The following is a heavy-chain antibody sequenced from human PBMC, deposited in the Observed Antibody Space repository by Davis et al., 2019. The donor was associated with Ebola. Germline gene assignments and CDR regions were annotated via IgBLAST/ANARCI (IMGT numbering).Heavy chain of an antibody. CDR3: ARVGGEGEPDY. D-gene: IGHD3-16*01. V-gene: IGHV3-66*01. Sequence: GESLKISCAASGFTFSSYWMSWVRQAPGKGLEWVSIIYSGGSTYYADSVKGRFTISRDNSKNTLYLQMNSLRAEDTAVYYCARVGGEGEPDYWGQGTLVTVSS. CDR1: GFTFSSYW. CDR2: IYSGGST. J-gene: IGHJ4*02.